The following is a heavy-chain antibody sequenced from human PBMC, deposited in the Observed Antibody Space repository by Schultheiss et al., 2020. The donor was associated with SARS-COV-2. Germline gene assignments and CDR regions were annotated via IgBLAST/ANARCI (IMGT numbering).Heavy chain of an antibody. J-gene: IGHJ4*02. CDR1: GGSFSGYY. V-gene: IGHV4-34*01. Sequence: SETLSLTCAVYGGSFSGYYWSWIRQPPGKGLEWIGEINHSGSTNYNPSLKSRVTISVDTSKNQFSLKLSSVTAADTAVYYCARGAETSAYDFWSGPTPDYWGQGTLVTVSS. D-gene: IGHD3-3*01. CDR3: ARGAETSAYDFWSGPTPDY. CDR2: INHSGST.